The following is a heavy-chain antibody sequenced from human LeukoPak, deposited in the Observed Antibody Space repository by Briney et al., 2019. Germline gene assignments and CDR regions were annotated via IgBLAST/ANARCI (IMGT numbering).Heavy chain of an antibody. CDR1: GFTFSSYW. J-gene: IGHJ3*02. CDR3: ARAHCSGRGCYQRYDGFDI. Sequence: GGSLRLSCETSGFTFSSYWMTWVRQAPGKGLEWVSSISSNSAYLYYVDSLRGRFTVSRDNAKSSLSLQMNSLRVEDTTVYYCARAHCSGRGCYQRYDGFDIWGQGTVVTVSS. D-gene: IGHD2-15*01. V-gene: IGHV3-21*01. CDR2: ISSNSAYL.